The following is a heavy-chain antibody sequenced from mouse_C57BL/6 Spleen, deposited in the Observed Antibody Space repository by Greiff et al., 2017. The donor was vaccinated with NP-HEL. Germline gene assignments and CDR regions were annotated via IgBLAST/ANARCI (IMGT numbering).Heavy chain of an antibody. CDR3: VREPAYGSSSFDV. CDR2: IRSKSSNYAT. Sequence: DVMLVESGGGLVQPKGSLKLSCSASFFTFNTYSLHFFLHSPVKGLEWVARIRSKSSNYATYYADSVKDRFTISRDDSQSMLYLQMNNLKTEDTAMYYCVREPAYGSSSFDVWGTGTTVTVSS. D-gene: IGHD1-1*01. CDR1: FFTFNTYS. V-gene: IGHV10-3*02. J-gene: IGHJ1*03.